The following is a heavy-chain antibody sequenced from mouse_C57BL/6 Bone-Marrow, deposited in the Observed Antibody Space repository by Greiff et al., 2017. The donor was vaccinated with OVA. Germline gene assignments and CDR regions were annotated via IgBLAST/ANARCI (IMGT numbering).Heavy chain of an antibody. Sequence: QVHVKQSGAELVRPGASVKLSCKASGYTFTSYWMHWVKQRPGQGLEWIGEIDPSDSYTNYNQKFKGKSTLTVDKSSSTAYMQLSSLTSEDSAVYYGARLGGYWGQGTTLTVSS. J-gene: IGHJ2*01. CDR2: IDPSDSYT. CDR1: GYTFTSYW. V-gene: IGHV1-69*01. CDR3: ARLGGY.